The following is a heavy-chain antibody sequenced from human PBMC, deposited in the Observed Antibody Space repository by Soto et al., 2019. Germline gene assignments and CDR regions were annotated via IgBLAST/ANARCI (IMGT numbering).Heavy chain of an antibody. D-gene: IGHD3-22*01. CDR3: GRDLISRGSSGYSDY. J-gene: IGHJ4*02. Sequence: SVKVSCKASGGTFSSYAISWVRQAPGQGLEWMGGIIPIFGTANYAQKFQGRVTITADESTSTAYMELSSLRSEDTAVYYCGRDLISRGSSGYSDYWGQGTLVTVSS. CDR1: GGTFSSYA. CDR2: IIPIFGTA. V-gene: IGHV1-69*13.